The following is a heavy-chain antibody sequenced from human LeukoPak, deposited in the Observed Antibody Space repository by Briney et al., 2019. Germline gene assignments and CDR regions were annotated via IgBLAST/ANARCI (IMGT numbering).Heavy chain of an antibody. CDR3: ARWDTAMVTNWFDP. CDR2: INHSGST. D-gene: IGHD5-18*01. J-gene: IGHJ5*02. Sequence: SETLSLTCAVYGGSFSGYYWSWIRQPPGKGLEWIGEINHSGSTNYNPSLKSRVTISVDTSKNQFSLKLSPVTAADTAVYYCARWDTAMVTNWFDPWGQGTLVTVSS. CDR1: GGSFSGYY. V-gene: IGHV4-34*01.